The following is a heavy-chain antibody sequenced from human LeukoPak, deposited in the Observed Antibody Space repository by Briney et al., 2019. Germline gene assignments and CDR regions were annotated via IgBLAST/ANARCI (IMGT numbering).Heavy chain of an antibody. CDR1: GFTFGDYA. D-gene: IGHD1-26*01. J-gene: IGHJ4*02. V-gene: IGHV3-49*04. Sequence: GGPLRLSCTASGFTFGDYAVSWVRRAPGKGLEWVTFIRNKAYGGTTEYAASVKGRFTISRDDSKSIAYLQMNSLETEDTAVYYCTRGGASGRYYLDYWGQGTLVTVSS. CDR3: TRGGASGRYYLDY. CDR2: IRNKAYGGTT.